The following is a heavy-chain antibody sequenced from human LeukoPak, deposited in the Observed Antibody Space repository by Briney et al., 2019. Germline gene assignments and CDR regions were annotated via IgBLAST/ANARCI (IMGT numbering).Heavy chain of an antibody. V-gene: IGHV1-8*02. J-gene: IGHJ5*02. CDR1: GGTFSSYD. D-gene: IGHD3-9*01. CDR3: VRGYDTLTGLNWFDP. CDR2: INSNTGTT. Sequence: VASVKVSCKASGGTFSSYDINWVRQATGQGLEWMGWINSNTGTTGYPQKFQGRVTMTRNTSISTAYMELSSLRSEDTAVYYCVRGYDTLTGLNWFDPWGQGTLVTVSS.